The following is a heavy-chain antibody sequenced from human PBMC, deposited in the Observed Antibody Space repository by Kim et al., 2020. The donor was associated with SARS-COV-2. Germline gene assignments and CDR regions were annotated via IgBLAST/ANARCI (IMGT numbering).Heavy chain of an antibody. J-gene: IGHJ3*02. V-gene: IGHV6-1*01. D-gene: IGHD7-27*01. CDR3: ARVTTWGIDAFDI. Sequence: YALSVKRRITSNPDTSKNQFSLQLNSVTPEDTAVYYCARVTTWGIDAFDIWGQGTMVTVSS.